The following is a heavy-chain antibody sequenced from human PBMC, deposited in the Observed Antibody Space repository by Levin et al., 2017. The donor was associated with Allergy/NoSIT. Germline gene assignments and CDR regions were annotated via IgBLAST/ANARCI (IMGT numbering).Heavy chain of an antibody. CDR2: IKQDGSET. CDR1: GFTFTSFW. V-gene: IGHV3-7*01. Sequence: GGSLRLSCAASGFTFTSFWMTWVRQAPGKGLEWVANIKQDGSETYYVDSVKGRFTISRDNAKNSVYLQMNSLRADDTAVYYCAREEGWGYHYGMDVWGQGTTVTVSS. J-gene: IGHJ6*02. D-gene: IGHD3-16*02. CDR3: AREEGWGYHYGMDV.